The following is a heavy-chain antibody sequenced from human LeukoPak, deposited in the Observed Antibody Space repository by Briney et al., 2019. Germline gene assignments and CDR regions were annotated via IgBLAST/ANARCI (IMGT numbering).Heavy chain of an antibody. CDR3: TGNYYGSGSYADFDY. D-gene: IGHD3-10*01. J-gene: IGHJ4*02. V-gene: IGHV3-73*01. CDR1: GFTFSGSA. CDR2: IRSTANGYAT. Sequence: GGSLRLSCAASGFTFSGSALHWVRQASGKGLEWVGRIRSTANGYATAYAASVKGRFTISRDDSKNTAYLQMDSLKAEDTAVYYCTGNYYGSGSYADFDYWGQGTLVTVSS.